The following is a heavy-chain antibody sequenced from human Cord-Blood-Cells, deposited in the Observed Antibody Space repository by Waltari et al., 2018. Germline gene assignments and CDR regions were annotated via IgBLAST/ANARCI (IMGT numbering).Heavy chain of an antibody. CDR2: MTPTRGNT. V-gene: IGHV1-8*01. CDR3: ARRVSIAAAGYWYFDL. J-gene: IGHJ2*01. CDR1: GYTLTSYD. D-gene: IGHD6-13*01. Sequence: QVQLVQSGAEVKKPGASVKVSCKASGYTLTSYDINWVRQATGQGREWMGWMTPTRGNTGYAQKFQGRVTMTRNTSISTAYMELSSLRSEATAVYYCARRVSIAAAGYWYFDLWGRGTLVTVSS.